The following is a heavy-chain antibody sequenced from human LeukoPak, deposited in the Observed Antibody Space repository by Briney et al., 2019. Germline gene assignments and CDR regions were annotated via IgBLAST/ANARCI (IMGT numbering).Heavy chain of an antibody. D-gene: IGHD2-21*02. CDR3: ARDLGGGDPYYFDY. CDR2: IYTSGST. CDR1: GGSISSYY. Sequence: SETLSLTCTVSGGSISSYYWSWIRQPAGKGLEWIGRIYTSGSTNYNPSLKSRVTISVDRSKNQFSLKLSSVTAADTAVYYCARDLGGGDPYYFDYWGQGTLVTVSS. J-gene: IGHJ4*02. V-gene: IGHV4-4*07.